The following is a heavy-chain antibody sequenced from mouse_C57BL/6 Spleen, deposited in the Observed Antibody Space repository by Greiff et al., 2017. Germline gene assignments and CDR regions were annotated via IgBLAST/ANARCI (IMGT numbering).Heavy chain of an antibody. D-gene: IGHD3-1*01. CDR2: INPNNGGT. CDR1: GYTFTDYN. Sequence: EVTLQESGPELVKPGASVKIPCKASGYTFTDYNMDWVKPSNGKSLEWIGDINPNNGGTIYNQKVKGKVTLTVDKSSSTAYMELRSLTSEDTACYYCARSGDYLDYWGQGTTLTVSS. J-gene: IGHJ2*01. CDR3: ARSGDYLDY. V-gene: IGHV1-18*01.